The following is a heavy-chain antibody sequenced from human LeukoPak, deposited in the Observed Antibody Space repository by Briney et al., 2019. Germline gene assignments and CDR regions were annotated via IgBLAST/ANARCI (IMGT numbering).Heavy chain of an antibody. CDR2: INHSGST. CDR3: ARSRYSGSYHY. V-gene: IGHV4-34*01. CDR1: GGSFSGYY. D-gene: IGHD1-26*01. J-gene: IGHJ4*02. Sequence: SETLSLTCAVYGGSFSGYYWSWIRQPPGKGLEWIGEINHSGSTNYDPSLKSRVTISVDTSKNQFSLKLSSVTAADTAVYYCARSRYSGSYHYWGQGTLVTVSS.